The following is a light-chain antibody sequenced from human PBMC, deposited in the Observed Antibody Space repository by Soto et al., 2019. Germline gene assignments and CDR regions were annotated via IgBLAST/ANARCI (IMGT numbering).Light chain of an antibody. CDR1: PSVTNY. J-gene: IGKJ1*01. CDR2: GAF. V-gene: IGKV3-11*01. CDR3: QQYNNWPPWT. Sequence: EIVLTQSPATLSLSPGERATLSCRASPSVTNYLAWYQQKPGQAPRLPIYGAFNRATGIPARFSGSGSGTDFTLTISSLEPEDFAVYYCQQYNNWPPWTFGQGTKVDI.